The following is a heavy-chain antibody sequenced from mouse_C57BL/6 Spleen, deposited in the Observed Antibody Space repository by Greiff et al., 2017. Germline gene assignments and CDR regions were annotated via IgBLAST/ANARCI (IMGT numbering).Heavy chain of an antibody. CDR2: ISYDGSN. V-gene: IGHV3-6*01. CDR3: ARGSTTVVADYFDY. J-gene: IGHJ2*01. Sequence: EVKVEESGPGLVKPSQSLSLTCSVTGYSITSGYYWNWIRQFPGNKLEWMGYISYDGSNNYNPSLKNRISITRDTSKNQFFLKLNSVTTEDTATXYCARGSTTVVADYFDYWGQGTTLTVSS. CDR1: GYSITSGYY. D-gene: IGHD1-1*01.